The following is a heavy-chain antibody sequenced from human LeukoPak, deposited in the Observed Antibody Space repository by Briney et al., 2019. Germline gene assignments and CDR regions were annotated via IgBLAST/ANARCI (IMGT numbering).Heavy chain of an antibody. J-gene: IGHJ4*02. CDR3: VTSTSYYDSSGYCPYYFDY. Sequence: GGFLRLSCAASGVTFSSYGMHWVRQAPGKGLEWVAVIPYDGSKKYYTDSVKGRFTISRDNSKNTLYLQMNSLRAEDTAVYYCVTSTSYYDSSGYCPYYFDYWGQGTLVTVSS. CDR1: GVTFSSYG. V-gene: IGHV3-30*03. D-gene: IGHD3-22*01. CDR2: IPYDGSKK.